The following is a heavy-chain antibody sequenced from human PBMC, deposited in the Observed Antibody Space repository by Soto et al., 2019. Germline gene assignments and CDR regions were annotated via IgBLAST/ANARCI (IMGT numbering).Heavy chain of an antibody. J-gene: IGHJ3*02. V-gene: IGHV4-4*02. CDR2: IHHSGDT. D-gene: IGHD3-22*01. Sequence: PSETLSLTCGVSGVSISSGHWWSWVRQSPGKGLQWIGEIHHSGDTNSHPSLRGRVIISVETSKNQFSLRLSSVTAADTAVYYCTRGYQGSGYIAFDIWGQGTMVTVSS. CDR3: TRGYQGSGYIAFDI. CDR1: GVSISSGHW.